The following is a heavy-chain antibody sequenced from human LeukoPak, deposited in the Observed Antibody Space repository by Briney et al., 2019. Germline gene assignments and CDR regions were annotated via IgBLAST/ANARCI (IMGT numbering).Heavy chain of an antibody. Sequence: SQTLSLTCTVSGGSISSGSYYWSWIRQPAGKGLEWIGRIYTSGSTNYNPSLKSRVTISVDTSNNQFSLKLSSVTAADTAVYYCARDHEYFHDSSGYYLNWFDPWGQGTLVTVSS. CDR3: ARDHEYFHDSSGYYLNWFDP. CDR1: GGSISSGSYY. J-gene: IGHJ5*02. CDR2: IYTSGST. D-gene: IGHD3-22*01. V-gene: IGHV4-61*02.